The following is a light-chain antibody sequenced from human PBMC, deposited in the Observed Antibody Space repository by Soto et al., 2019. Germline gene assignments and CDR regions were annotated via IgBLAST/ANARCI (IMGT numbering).Light chain of an antibody. CDR1: QNIYSN. J-gene: IGKJ1*01. Sequence: IVMTQPPSTLSVSPGERATLSCRASQNIYSNVAWYQQRPGQAPRLLIYRASTRAPGIPARFSGSGSGTEFTLTISSLQSEDFTVYSCLQYHNLWAFGQGTKVDIK. CDR3: LQYHNLWA. V-gene: IGKV3-15*01. CDR2: RAS.